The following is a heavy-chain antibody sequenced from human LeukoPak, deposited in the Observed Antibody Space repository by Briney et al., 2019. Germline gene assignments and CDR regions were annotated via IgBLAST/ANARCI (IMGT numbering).Heavy chain of an antibody. Sequence: GGSLRLSCAGSGFTFGGYGMHWFRQTPGKGLELVAVIAYDGSRAFYADSVKGRFTISRDNSKNTMSVQMDDLRAEDTAVYYCTRYNNDHFDYWGQGTLVTVSS. D-gene: IGHD1-14*01. CDR3: TRYNNDHFDY. CDR1: GFTFGGYG. V-gene: IGHV3-33*01. J-gene: IGHJ4*02. CDR2: IAYDGSRA.